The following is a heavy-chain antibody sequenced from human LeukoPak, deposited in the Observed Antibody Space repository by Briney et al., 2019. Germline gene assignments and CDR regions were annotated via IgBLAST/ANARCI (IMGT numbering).Heavy chain of an antibody. CDR3: ARDSYSSSWYWEDY. CDR2: INPNSGGT. Sequence: GASVKVSCKASGYTFTGYYMHWVRQAPGQGLEWMGRINPNSGGTNYAQKFQGRVTMTRDTSISTAYMELSRLRSDDTAVYYCARDSYSSSWYWEDYWGQGTLVTVSS. J-gene: IGHJ4*02. CDR1: GYTFTGYY. V-gene: IGHV1-2*06. D-gene: IGHD6-13*01.